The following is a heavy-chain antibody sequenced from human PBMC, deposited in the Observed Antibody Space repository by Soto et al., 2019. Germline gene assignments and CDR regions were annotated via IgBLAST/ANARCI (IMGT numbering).Heavy chain of an antibody. CDR1: GASIISHH. V-gene: IGHV4-59*08. CDR3: ARLSATVALDN. J-gene: IGHJ4*02. D-gene: IGHD4-17*01. CDR2: IYYSETT. Sequence: PSETLSLTCTVSGASIISHHWIWMRQPPGKGLEWIGYIYYSETTNYNPSLKSRVTISVDTSKNQFSLNLSSVTAADTAIYYCARLSATVALDNWGQGTLVTVSS.